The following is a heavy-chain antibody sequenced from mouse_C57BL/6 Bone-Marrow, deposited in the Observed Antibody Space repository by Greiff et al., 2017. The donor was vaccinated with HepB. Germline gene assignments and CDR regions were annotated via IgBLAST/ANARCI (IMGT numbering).Heavy chain of an antibody. CDR1: DYTFTSYW. V-gene: IGHV1-69*01. CDR2: IDPSDSYT. CDR3: ARSAITRFAY. Sequence: QVQLQQPGAELVMPGASVKLSCNASDYTFTSYWMHWVKQRPGQGLEWIGEIDPSDSYTNYNQKFKGKSTLTVDKSSSTAYMQLSSLTSEDSAVYYCARSAITRFAYWGQGTLVTVSA. J-gene: IGHJ3*01. D-gene: IGHD2-4*01.